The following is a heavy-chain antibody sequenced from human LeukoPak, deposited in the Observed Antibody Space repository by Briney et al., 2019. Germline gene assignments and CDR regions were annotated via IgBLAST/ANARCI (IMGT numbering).Heavy chain of an antibody. CDR2: IYISGST. J-gene: IGHJ6*02. D-gene: IGHD1-26*01. V-gene: IGHV3-66*01. CDR3: AGRAAKYGMDV. Sequence: GRSLRLSRAPSGFTVSSSYMSCVRQAPGKGLEWGSIIYISGSTYYADSVKGRFTISRDNSKNTLYLQMNSLRAEDTGLYYCAGRAAKYGMDVWGQGTTVTVSS. CDR1: GFTVSSSY.